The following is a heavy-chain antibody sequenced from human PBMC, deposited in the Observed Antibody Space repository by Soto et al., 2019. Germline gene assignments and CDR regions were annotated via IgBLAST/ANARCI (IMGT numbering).Heavy chain of an antibody. J-gene: IGHJ4*02. Sequence: DVQLAESGGGLVQPGGSLRLSCAASGFIFNNYWMHWVRQAPGKGLVWVSRINKDGSGTNYADSVRGGFTISRDNAENTLFLQMNSLRVEDTAVYYCASGAYYGDIRGYWGPGTLVTVSS. CDR2: INKDGSGT. CDR1: GFIFNNYW. V-gene: IGHV3-74*01. D-gene: IGHD4-17*01. CDR3: ASGAYYGDIRGY.